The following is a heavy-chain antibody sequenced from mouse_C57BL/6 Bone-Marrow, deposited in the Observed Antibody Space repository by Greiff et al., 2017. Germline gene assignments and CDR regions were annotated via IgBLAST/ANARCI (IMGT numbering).Heavy chain of an antibody. V-gene: IGHV3-6*01. Sequence: EVKLMESGPGLVKPSPSLSLTCSVTGYSITSGYYWNWIRQFPGNQLEWMGYIRYDGSNNYNPSLKNRISITRDTSKNQFFLKLNAVTTEDTATYYCAREDPAGYFDVWGTGTTVTVSS. CDR1: GYSITSGYY. CDR2: IRYDGSN. J-gene: IGHJ1*03. CDR3: AREDPAGYFDV.